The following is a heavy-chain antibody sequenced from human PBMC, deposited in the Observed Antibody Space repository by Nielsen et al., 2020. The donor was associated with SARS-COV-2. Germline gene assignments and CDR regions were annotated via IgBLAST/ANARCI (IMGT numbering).Heavy chain of an antibody. CDR1: GFTFSNAW. Sequence: GESLKISCAASGFTFSNAWMSWVRQAPGKGLEWVGRIKSKTDGGTTDYAAPVKGRLTISRDDSKNTLYLQMNSLKTEDTAVYYCTTDRGPGYSSSWYVRNGAFDIWGQGTMVTVSS. CDR3: TTDRGPGYSSSWYVRNGAFDI. J-gene: IGHJ3*02. V-gene: IGHV3-15*01. D-gene: IGHD6-13*01. CDR2: IKSKTDGGTT.